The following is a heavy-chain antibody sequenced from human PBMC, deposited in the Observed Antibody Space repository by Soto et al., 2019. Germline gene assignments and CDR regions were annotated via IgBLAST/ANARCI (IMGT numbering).Heavy chain of an antibody. CDR1: GGTFRSYA. D-gene: IGHD3-22*01. J-gene: IGHJ4*02. CDR2: ILPLFGTP. V-gene: IGHV1-69*01. Sequence: QVQLVQSGAEVKKPGSSEKVSCKASGGTFRSYAYSWVRRAPGQGLEWMGGILPLFGTPNYAHKFQGRVTISADESTSTACMELSSLTSDDTAVYYCARRFRYDSSGYYFDSWGQGTLVTVSS. CDR3: ARRFRYDSSGYYFDS.